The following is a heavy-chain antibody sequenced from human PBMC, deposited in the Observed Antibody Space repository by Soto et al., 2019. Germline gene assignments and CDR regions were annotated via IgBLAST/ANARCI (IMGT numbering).Heavy chain of an antibody. CDR2: ISWNSGSI. J-gene: IGHJ4*02. Sequence: GGSLRLSCAASGFTFDDYAMHWVRQAPGKGLEWVSGISWNSGSIGYADSVKGRFTISRDNAKNSLYLQMNSLRAEDTALYYCAKDGNGDPHWGKGTLVTVAT. D-gene: IGHD4-17*01. CDR3: AKDGNGDPH. CDR1: GFTFDDYA. V-gene: IGHV3-9*01.